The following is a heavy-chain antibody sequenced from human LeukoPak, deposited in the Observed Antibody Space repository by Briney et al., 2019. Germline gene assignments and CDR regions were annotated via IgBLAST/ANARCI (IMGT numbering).Heavy chain of an antibody. J-gene: IGHJ4*02. Sequence: SGPTLVKPTQTLTLTCTFSGFSLSTSGVGVGWIRQPPGKALEWLALIYWNDDKRYSPSLKSRLTITKDTSKNQVVLTMTNMDPVDTATYYCAQFLFDYYDSSGYSFDYWGQGTLVTVSS. CDR1: GFSLSTSGVG. CDR2: IYWNDDK. CDR3: AQFLFDYYDSSGYSFDY. D-gene: IGHD3-22*01. V-gene: IGHV2-5*01.